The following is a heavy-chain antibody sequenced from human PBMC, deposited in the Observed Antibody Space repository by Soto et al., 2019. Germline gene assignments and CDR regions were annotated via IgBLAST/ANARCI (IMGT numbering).Heavy chain of an antibody. D-gene: IGHD6-19*01. CDR2: ISYDGSNK. CDR1: GFTFSSYA. J-gene: IGHJ6*02. CDR3: ARDDRIAVAGTEYYYYGMDV. Sequence: GGSLRLSCAASGFTFSSYAMHWVRQAPGKGLEWVAVISYDGSNKYYADSVKGRFTISRDNSKNTLYLQMNSLRAEDTAVYYCARDDRIAVAGTEYYYYGMDVRGQGTTVTVSS. V-gene: IGHV3-30-3*01.